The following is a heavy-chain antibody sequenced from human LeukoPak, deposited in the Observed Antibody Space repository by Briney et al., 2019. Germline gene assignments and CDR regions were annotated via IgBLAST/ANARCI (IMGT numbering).Heavy chain of an antibody. Sequence: GGSLRLSCAASGFTFSSYWMTWVRQAPGKGLEWVANIKLDVSETYYVDSVRGRFTISRDNTKNSLYLQMDSLRAEDTAVYYCAKRTNRGGDCYSSCLFDYWGQGTLVTVSS. D-gene: IGHD2-21*02. J-gene: IGHJ4*02. CDR3: AKRTNRGGDCYSSCLFDY. CDR2: IKLDVSET. V-gene: IGHV3-7*03. CDR1: GFTFSSYW.